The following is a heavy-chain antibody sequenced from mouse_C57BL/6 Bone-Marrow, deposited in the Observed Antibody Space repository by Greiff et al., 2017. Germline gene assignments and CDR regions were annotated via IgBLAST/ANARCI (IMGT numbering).Heavy chain of an antibody. V-gene: IGHV1-69*01. J-gene: IGHJ2*01. D-gene: IGHD2-3*01. CDR2: IDPSDSYT. Sequence: VQLQQPGAELVMPGASVKLSCKASGYTFTSYWMPWVKQRPGQGLEWIGEIDPSDSYTNYNQKFKGKSTLTVDKSSSTAYMQLSSLTSEDSAVYYCARLNGYYVFSDYWVQGTTLPVSS. CDR1: GYTFTSYW. CDR3: ARLNGYYVFSDY.